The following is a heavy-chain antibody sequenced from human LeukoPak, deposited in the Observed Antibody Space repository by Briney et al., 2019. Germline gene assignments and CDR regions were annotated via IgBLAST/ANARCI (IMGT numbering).Heavy chain of an antibody. D-gene: IGHD3-22*01. CDR3: ARVRYDSSGYGV. V-gene: IGHV3-21*01. Sequence: MPGGSLRLSCAASGFTFSSYSMNWVRQAPGKGLEWVSSISSSSSYIYYADSVKGRFTISRDNAKNTLYLQMNSLRAEDTAVYYCARVRYDSSGYGVWGQGPLVTVSS. CDR2: ISSSSSYI. J-gene: IGHJ4*02. CDR1: GFTFSSYS.